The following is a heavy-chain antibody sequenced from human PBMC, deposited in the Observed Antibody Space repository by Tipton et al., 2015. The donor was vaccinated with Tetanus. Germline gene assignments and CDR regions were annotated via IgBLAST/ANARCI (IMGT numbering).Heavy chain of an antibody. CDR3: AKDTYYDSSGIRGFDS. D-gene: IGHD3-22*01. J-gene: IGHJ4*02. CDR2: INGANVQP. CDR1: GFPFSSYT. Sequence: QLVQSGAEVKKPGASVKVSCKASGFPFSSYTIHWLRRAPGQRLEWLGWINGANVQPKGSPRLQGRVTFTTDTSAYVAYMDLSSLRSEDTAVYFCAKDTYYDSSGIRGFDSWGQGTLVSVSS. V-gene: IGHV1-3*01.